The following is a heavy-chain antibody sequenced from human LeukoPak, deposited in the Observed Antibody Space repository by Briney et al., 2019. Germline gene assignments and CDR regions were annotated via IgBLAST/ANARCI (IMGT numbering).Heavy chain of an antibody. CDR2: ISGSGGST. CDR1: GFTFSSYA. D-gene: IGHD1-26*01. J-gene: IGHJ4*02. CDR3: AKGPVGWSLYYFDY. V-gene: IGHV3-23*01. Sequence: GGSRRLSCAASGFTFSSYAMSWVRQAPGKGLDWVSGISGSGGSTYYADSVKGRFTISRDNSKNTLYLQMNSLRAEDTAVYYCAKGPVGWSLYYFDYWGQGTLLTVSS.